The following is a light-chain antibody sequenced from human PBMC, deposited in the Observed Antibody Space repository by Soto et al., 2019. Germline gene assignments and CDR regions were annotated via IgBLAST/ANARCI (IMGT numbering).Light chain of an antibody. CDR3: AAWDDSLNGYV. Sequence: QSVLTQPPSTSGTPGQRVTISCSGSSSNIGSESVNWYQQLPGTAPKLLIYSYNQRPSGVTDRFSGSKSGTLASLDISGLKSEDEADYICAAWDDSLNGYVFGLGTKLTVL. V-gene: IGLV1-44*01. CDR2: SYN. J-gene: IGLJ1*01. CDR1: SSNIGSES.